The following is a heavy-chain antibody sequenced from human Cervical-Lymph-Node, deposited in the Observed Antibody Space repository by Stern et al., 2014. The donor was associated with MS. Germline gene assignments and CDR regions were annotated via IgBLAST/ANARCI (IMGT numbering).Heavy chain of an antibody. CDR3: ARGGGSWGYFDY. Sequence: VQLVESGGGVVQPGRSLRLSCAASGFTFRSYGMHWVRQAPGKGLEWVAVIWYDGSNKYYADSVKGRFTISRDNSKNTLYLQMNSLRAEDTAVYYCARGGGSWGYFDYWGQGTLVTVSS. V-gene: IGHV3-33*01. D-gene: IGHD1-26*01. CDR2: IWYDGSNK. CDR1: GFTFRSYG. J-gene: IGHJ4*02.